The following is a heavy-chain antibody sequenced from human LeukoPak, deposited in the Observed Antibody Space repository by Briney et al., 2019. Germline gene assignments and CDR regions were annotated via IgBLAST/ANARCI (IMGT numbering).Heavy chain of an antibody. J-gene: IGHJ5*02. CDR2: ISGSGGST. Sequence: GGSLRLPCAASGFTFSSYAMSWVRQAPGKGLEWVSGISGSGGSTYYADSAKGRFTISRDNSKDTLYLQMNSMRAEDTAVYYCAKYSSSSKWFDPWGQGTLVTVSS. CDR3: AKYSSSSKWFDP. CDR1: GFTFSSYA. V-gene: IGHV3-23*01. D-gene: IGHD6-13*01.